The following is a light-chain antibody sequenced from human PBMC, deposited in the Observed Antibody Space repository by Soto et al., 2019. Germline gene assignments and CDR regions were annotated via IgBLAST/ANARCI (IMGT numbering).Light chain of an antibody. V-gene: IGKV3-20*01. CDR3: QQYGSSPFT. CDR1: QSVSSSY. Sequence: EIVLTQSPGTLSLSPGERATLSCRASQSVSSSYLAWYQPKPGQAPRLLIYGASSRATGIPDRFSGSGSGTDFTITISRLEPEDFAVYYCQQYGSSPFTFGPGTKVDI. J-gene: IGKJ3*01. CDR2: GAS.